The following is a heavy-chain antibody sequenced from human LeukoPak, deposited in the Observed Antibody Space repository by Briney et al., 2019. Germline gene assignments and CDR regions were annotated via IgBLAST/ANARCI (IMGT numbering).Heavy chain of an antibody. CDR2: IWYDGSNK. D-gene: IGHD2-2*01. Sequence: GGSLRLSCAASGFTFSSYGMHWVRQAPGKGLEWVAVIWYDGSNKYYADSVKGRFTISRDNSKNTLYLQMNSLRAEDTAVYYCARAHTSTNCGSTSCYFEDSYYYYYYGMDVWGKGTTVTVSS. J-gene: IGHJ6*04. CDR1: GFTFSSYG. CDR3: ARAHTSTNCGSTSCYFEDSYYYYYYGMDV. V-gene: IGHV3-33*01.